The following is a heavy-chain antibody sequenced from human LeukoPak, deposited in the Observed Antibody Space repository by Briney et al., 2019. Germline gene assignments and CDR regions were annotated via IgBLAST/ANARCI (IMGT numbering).Heavy chain of an antibody. CDR3: AKITKIIVVVDATQGDYYYMDI. CDR1: GGSISGNY. J-gene: IGHJ6*03. CDR2: LYASRDT. D-gene: IGHD2-15*01. Sequence: SETLSLTCTVSGGSISGNYWSWVRQSAGKGPEWVGRLYASRDTYYNPSLKSRVTMSVDTPNNQFSLKLSSVTAGEPAVYYCAKITKIIVVVDATQGDYYYMDIWGKGTTVIVSS. V-gene: IGHV4-4*07.